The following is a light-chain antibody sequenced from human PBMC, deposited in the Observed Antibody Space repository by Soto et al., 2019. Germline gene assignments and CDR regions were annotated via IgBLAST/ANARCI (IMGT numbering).Light chain of an antibody. CDR1: QSVSSSY. V-gene: IGKV3-20*01. J-gene: IGKJ1*01. CDR2: GAS. CDR3: QQYGRSSWT. Sequence: EIVMTQSPATLSVSPGERATLSCRASQSVSSSYLAWYQQKPGQAPRLLIYGASNRATGIPDRFSGSGSGTDFTLTISRLEPEDFAVYYCQQYGRSSWTFGQGTKVDI.